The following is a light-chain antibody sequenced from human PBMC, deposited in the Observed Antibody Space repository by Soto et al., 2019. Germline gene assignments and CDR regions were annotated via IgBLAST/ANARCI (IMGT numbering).Light chain of an antibody. CDR2: DVD. Sequence: QSALTQPASVSGFPGQSITISCTGTSSDIGSFNYVSWYQQHPGKAPKLLLYDVDNWPPGVSYRFSGSKSGNTAFLSISGLQAEDEADYYCGSYSTSSNLEVFGGGTKVTVL. CDR1: SSDIGSFNY. J-gene: IGLJ2*01. V-gene: IGLV2-14*03. CDR3: GSYSTSSNLEV.